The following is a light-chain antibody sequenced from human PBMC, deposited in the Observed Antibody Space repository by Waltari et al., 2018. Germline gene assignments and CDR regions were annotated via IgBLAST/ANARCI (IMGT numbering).Light chain of an antibody. CDR3: GTWDTSLSALI. Sequence: QSVLTQPPSVSAAPGRKVTISSSGRSSNIGNDYVSWYQQLQGTAPKLFIYENNKRPSGIPDRFSGSKSGTSATLGITGLQTGDEADYYCGTWDTSLSALIFGGGTKLTVL. CDR2: ENN. V-gene: IGLV1-51*02. CDR1: SSNIGNDY. J-gene: IGLJ2*01.